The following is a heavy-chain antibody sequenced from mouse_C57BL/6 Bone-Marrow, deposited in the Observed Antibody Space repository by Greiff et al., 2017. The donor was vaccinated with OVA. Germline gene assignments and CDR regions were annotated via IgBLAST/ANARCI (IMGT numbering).Heavy chain of an antibody. CDR3: TTFDGYYTAWFAY. Sequence: EVQLQQSGAELVRPGASVKLSCTASGFNIKDDYMHWVKQRPEPGLEWIGWIDPENGDTEYASKFQGKATITADTSSNTAYLQLSSLTSEDTAVYYCTTFDGYYTAWFAYWGQGTLVTVSA. CDR1: GFNIKDDY. V-gene: IGHV14-4*01. D-gene: IGHD2-3*01. CDR2: IDPENGDT. J-gene: IGHJ3*01.